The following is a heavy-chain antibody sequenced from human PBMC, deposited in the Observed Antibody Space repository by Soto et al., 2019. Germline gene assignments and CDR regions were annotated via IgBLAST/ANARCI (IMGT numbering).Heavy chain of an antibody. D-gene: IGHD6-13*01. CDR1: GFTFSSYA. V-gene: IGHV3-30-3*01. CDR2: ISYDGSNK. Sequence: QVQLVESGGGVVQPGRSLRLSCAASGFTFSSYAMHWVRQAPGKGLEWVAVISYDGSNKYYADSVKGRFTISRDNSKNTLYLQMNSLRAEDTAVYYCARTRIAAAAGRGVRYFDYWGQGTLVTVSS. J-gene: IGHJ4*02. CDR3: ARTRIAAAAGRGVRYFDY.